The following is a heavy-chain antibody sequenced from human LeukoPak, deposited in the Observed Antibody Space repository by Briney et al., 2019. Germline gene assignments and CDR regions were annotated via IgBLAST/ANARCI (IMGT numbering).Heavy chain of an antibody. J-gene: IGHJ6*03. CDR3: ARDPGGSGSYYSLYYYYYMDV. Sequence: GESLKISCAASGFTFSSYSMNWVRQAPGKGLEWVSSISSSSSYIYYADSVKGRFTISRDNAKNSLYLQMNSLRAEDTAVYYCARDPGGSGSYYSLYYYYYMDVWGKGTTVTVSS. V-gene: IGHV3-21*01. CDR2: ISSSSSYI. CDR1: GFTFSSYS. D-gene: IGHD3-10*01.